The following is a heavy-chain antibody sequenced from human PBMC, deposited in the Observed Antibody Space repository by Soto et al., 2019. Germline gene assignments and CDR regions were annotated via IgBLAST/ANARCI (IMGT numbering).Heavy chain of an antibody. Sequence: RRLSCEGSGFTFSSYAMSWVRQAPGKGLEWVSAISGSGGTTYYAESVKGRFTVSRDKSNNTLYLQMNSLRAEDTDVYYCEKSASFWTAYPAELWGQGTLVTVSS. V-gene: IGHV3-23*01. CDR3: EKSASFWTAYPAEL. J-gene: IGHJ4*02. CDR2: ISGSGGTT. CDR1: GFTFSSYA. D-gene: IGHD3-3*01.